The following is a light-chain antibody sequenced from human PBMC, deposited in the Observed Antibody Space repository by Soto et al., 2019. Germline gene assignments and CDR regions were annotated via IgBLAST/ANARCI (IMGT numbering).Light chain of an antibody. CDR1: QSVSSN. CDR2: GVS. J-gene: IGKJ5*01. Sequence: EIVLTQSPATLSVSPGERATLSCRASQSVSSNLAWYQHKPGQAPRLLISGVSSRATGIPDRFSGSGSATDFTLTISRLEPEDFALYYCQHYGRSPITFGQGTRLEIK. CDR3: QHYGRSPIT. V-gene: IGKV3-20*01.